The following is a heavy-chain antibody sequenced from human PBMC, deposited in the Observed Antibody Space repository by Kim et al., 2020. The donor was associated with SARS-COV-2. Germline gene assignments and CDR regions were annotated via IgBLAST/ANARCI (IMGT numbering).Heavy chain of an antibody. CDR2: IYYSGST. J-gene: IGHJ3*02. V-gene: IGHV4-59*01. CDR3: ARVRRRAARGRVHYAFDI. D-gene: IGHD6-6*01. CDR1: GGSISSYY. Sequence: SETLSLTCTVSGGSISSYYWSWIRQPPGKGLEWIGYIYYSGSTNYNPSLKCRVTISVDTSKNQFSLKLSSVTAADTAVYYCARVRRRAARGRVHYAFDIWGQGTMVTVSS.